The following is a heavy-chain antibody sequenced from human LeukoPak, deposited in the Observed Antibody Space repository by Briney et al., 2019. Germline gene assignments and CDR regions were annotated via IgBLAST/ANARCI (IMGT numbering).Heavy chain of an antibody. CDR3: AGDRPYYGSGRTFYFDF. CDR1: GYTFISYS. CDR2: ISGCNGNT. V-gene: IGHV1-18*04. J-gene: IGHJ4*02. D-gene: IGHD3-10*01. Sequence: ASVKVSCKASGYTFISYSINWVRQAPGQGLEWMGWISGCNGNTKYAQKLQGRVTVTTDTSTSTAYMELRSLRSDDTAVYYCAGDRPYYGSGRTFYFDFWGQGTLVTVSS.